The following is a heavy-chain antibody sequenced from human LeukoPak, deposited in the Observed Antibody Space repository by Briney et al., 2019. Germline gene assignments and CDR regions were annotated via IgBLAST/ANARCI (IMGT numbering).Heavy chain of an antibody. V-gene: IGHV4-4*02. J-gene: IGHJ3*02. CDR1: GGSISSSNW. Sequence: PSGTLSLTCAVSGGSISSSNWWSWVRQPPGKGLEWIGEIYHSGSTNYNPSLKSRVTISVDKSKYQFSLKLSSVTAADTAVYYCARLPNNPRGVIIIRAFDIWGQGTMVTVSS. CDR2: IYHSGST. CDR3: ARLPNNPRGVIIIRAFDI. D-gene: IGHD3-10*01.